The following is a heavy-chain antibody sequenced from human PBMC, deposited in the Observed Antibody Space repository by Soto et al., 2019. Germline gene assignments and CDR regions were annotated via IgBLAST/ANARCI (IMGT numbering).Heavy chain of an antibody. CDR2: INPCGGST. J-gene: IGHJ4*01. D-gene: IGHD6-13*01. CDR3: ARGGAAAGPFDY. V-gene: IGHV1-46*03. Sequence: ASVKVSCKASGYSFTNYYMHWVRQAPGQGLEWMGIINPCGGSTTYAQKFQGRVTMTGDTSTSTVYMELSSLRSEYTAVYYCARGGAAAGPFDYWGQGTLVTVSS. CDR1: GYSFTNYY.